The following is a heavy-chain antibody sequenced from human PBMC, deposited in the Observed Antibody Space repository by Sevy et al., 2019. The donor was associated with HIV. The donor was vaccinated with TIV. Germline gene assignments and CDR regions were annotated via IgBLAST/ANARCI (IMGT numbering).Heavy chain of an antibody. J-gene: IGHJ6*02. CDR2: IKSKTDGGTT. CDR1: GFTFSNAW. V-gene: IGHV3-15*01. Sequence: GGSLRLSCAASGFTFSNAWMSWVRQAPGKGLEWVGRIKSKTDGGTTDYAAPVKARFTISRDDSKNTLYLQMNSLKTEDTAVYYCTTSENYYDSSGEGVYYYGMDVWGQGTTVTVSS. D-gene: IGHD3-22*01. CDR3: TTSENYYDSSGEGVYYYGMDV.